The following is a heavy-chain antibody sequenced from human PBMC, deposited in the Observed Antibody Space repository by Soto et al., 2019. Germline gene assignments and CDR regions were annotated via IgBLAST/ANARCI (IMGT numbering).Heavy chain of an antibody. CDR1: GYTFTTYD. CDR3: ARGRASGSYYLLDY. D-gene: IGHD3-10*01. CDR2: INPNSGNI. J-gene: IGHJ4*02. Sequence: ASVKVSCTASGYTFTTYDIHWVRDATGHGLEWMGWINPNSGNIGYAQRFQGRVTMTRDTAIRTAYMEVSSLRSDDTAVYYCARGRASGSYYLLDYWGQGTLVTVSS. V-gene: IGHV1-8*01.